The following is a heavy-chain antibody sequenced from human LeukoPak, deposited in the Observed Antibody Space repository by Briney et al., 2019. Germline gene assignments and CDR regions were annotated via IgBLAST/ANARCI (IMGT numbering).Heavy chain of an antibody. D-gene: IGHD3-9*01. V-gene: IGHV3-73*01. CDR3: TRLHLAGYDY. CDR1: GFTFSGSA. J-gene: IGHJ4*02. Sequence: PGGSLKLSCAASGFTFSGSAIHSVRQASGKGLERVGRNRSKANNNATAYGASVKGRFTISRDDSRNMAYLQMNSLKTEDTAVYYCTRLHLAGYDYWGQGTLVTVSS. CDR2: NRSKANNNAT.